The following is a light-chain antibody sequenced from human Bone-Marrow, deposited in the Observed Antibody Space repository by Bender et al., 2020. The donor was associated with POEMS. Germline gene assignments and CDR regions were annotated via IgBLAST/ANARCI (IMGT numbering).Light chain of an antibody. CDR2: DVS. Sequence: QSVLTQPASVSGSPGQSITISCSGSSSDIGGYNYVSWYQQHPGKAPRTLTFDVSNRPSGVSSRFYGSKSGNTASLTISGVQPEDEADYHCCSYAATSAYVFGTGTKVTVL. J-gene: IGLJ1*01. V-gene: IGLV2-14*03. CDR1: SSDIGGYNY. CDR3: CSYAATSAYV.